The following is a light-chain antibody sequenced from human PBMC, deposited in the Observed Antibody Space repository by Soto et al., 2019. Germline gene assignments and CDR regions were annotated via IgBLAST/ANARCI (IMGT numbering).Light chain of an antibody. CDR2: DVS. CDR1: SSDVGGYNY. CDR3: SSYTSSSTPVV. V-gene: IGLV2-14*01. Sequence: QSVLTQPASVSGSPGQSITISCTGTSSDVGGYNYVSWYQQHPGKAPKLMISDVSNRPSGVSNRFSGSKSGNTASLTISGLQAEDEADYYCSSYTSSSTPVVFGGGTHLPVL. J-gene: IGLJ2*01.